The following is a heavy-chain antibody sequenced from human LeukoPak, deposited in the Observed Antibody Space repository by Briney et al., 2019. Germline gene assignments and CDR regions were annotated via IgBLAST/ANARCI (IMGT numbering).Heavy chain of an antibody. D-gene: IGHD3-22*01. CDR2: INPSDDST. CDR3: ARAYYESSAYRHAVYFDY. V-gene: IGHV1-46*02. J-gene: IGHJ4*02. CDR1: GYTFNSSY. Sequence: ASVKVSCKASGYTFNSSYMHWVRQAPGQGLEWMGIINPSDDSTRYAQKFQGRVTMTKDTSTNTVYMHLSSLSSDDTAVSYCARAYYESSAYRHAVYFDYWGQGTLVTVSS.